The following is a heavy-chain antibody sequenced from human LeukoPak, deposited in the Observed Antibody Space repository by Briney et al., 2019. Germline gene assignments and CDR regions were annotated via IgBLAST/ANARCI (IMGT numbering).Heavy chain of an antibody. CDR2: IYSGGST. D-gene: IGHD1-20*01. J-gene: IGHJ4*02. CDR3: ATSPHNWNDLAPDY. V-gene: IGHV3-66*01. CDR1: GFTVSSNY. Sequence: GGSLRLSCAASGFTVSSNYMSWVRQAPGKGLEWVSVIYSGGSTYYADSVKGRFTISRDNSKNTLYLQMNSLRAEDTAVYYCATSPHNWNDLAPDYWGQGTLVTVSS.